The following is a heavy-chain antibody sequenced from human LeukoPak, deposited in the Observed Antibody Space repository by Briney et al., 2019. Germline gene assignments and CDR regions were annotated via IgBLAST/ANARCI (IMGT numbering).Heavy chain of an antibody. Sequence: GESLRLSCTASGFTFSNYWMTWVRQAPGKGLEWVANINRDGSERYYVDSVKGRFTISRDDAKSSLYLQMNSLRAEDTAVYYCARRNAMDVWGQGTTVIVFS. CDR3: ARRNAMDV. CDR1: GFTFSNYW. CDR2: INRDGSER. J-gene: IGHJ6*02. V-gene: IGHV3-7*03.